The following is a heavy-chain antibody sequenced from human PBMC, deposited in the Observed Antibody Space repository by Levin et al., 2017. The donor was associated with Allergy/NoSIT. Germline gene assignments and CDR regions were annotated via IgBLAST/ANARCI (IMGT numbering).Heavy chain of an antibody. D-gene: IGHD5-12*01. CDR2: IYVTGST. Sequence: TLSLTCSVSGDSISRGFYYWSWIRQPAGEGLEWIGRIYVTGSTTYSPSLKSRVTISLDRSTDQVSLKLNSVTAADTAVYYCARDLEGFSGYKPYYYMDVWGKGTTVTVSS. V-gene: IGHV4-61*02. CDR1: GDSISRGFYY. J-gene: IGHJ6*03. CDR3: ARDLEGFSGYKPYYYMDV.